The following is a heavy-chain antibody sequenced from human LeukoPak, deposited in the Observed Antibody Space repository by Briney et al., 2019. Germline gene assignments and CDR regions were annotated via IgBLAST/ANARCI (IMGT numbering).Heavy chain of an antibody. CDR1: GFTVSSNY. V-gene: IGHV3-53*01. CDR2: IYSGGST. Sequence: GRSLRLSCAASGFTVSSNYMSWVRQAAGKGLEWVSVIYSGGSTFYADSVKGRFTISRDNSKNTLYLQMNSLRAEDTAVYYCARESMTTVTTGYFHDWGQGTLVTVSS. CDR3: ARESMTTVTTGYFHD. D-gene: IGHD4-17*01. J-gene: IGHJ4*02.